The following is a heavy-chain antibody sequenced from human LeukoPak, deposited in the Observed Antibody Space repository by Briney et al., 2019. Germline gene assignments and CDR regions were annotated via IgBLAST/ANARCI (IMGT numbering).Heavy chain of an antibody. Sequence: GGSLRLSCAASGFTFSSYSMNWVRQAPGKGLEWVSSISSSSSYIYYADSVKGRFTISRDNAKNSLYLQMNSQRAEVTDVSYCARDIWAEMPFDPWGQGTLVTVSS. CDR2: ISSSSSYI. J-gene: IGHJ5*02. CDR1: GFTFSSYS. CDR3: ARDIWAEMPFDP. V-gene: IGHV3-21*01. D-gene: IGHD5-24*01.